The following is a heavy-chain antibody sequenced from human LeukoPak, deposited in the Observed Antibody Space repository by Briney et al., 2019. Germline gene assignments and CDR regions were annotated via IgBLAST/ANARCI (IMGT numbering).Heavy chain of an antibody. V-gene: IGHV1-69*01. CDR2: IIPIFGTA. D-gene: IGHD2-15*01. CDR1: GGTFSSYA. CDR3: ARGPFIGAFDI. Sequence: GASVKVSCKASGGTFSSYAFSWVRQAPGQGLEWMGGIIPIFGTANYAQKFQGRVTITADESTSTAYMELSSLRSEDTAVYYCARGPFIGAFDIWGQGTMVTVSS. J-gene: IGHJ3*02.